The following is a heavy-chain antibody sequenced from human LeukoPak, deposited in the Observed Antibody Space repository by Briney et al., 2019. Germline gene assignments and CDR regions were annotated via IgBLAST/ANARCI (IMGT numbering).Heavy chain of an antibody. V-gene: IGHV3-64D*06. CDR3: VKESGFMVAPNSAFDI. J-gene: IGHJ3*02. CDR1: GFTFNSYP. D-gene: IGHD4/OR15-4a*01. CDR2: ISRNGGST. Sequence: GGSLRLSCSASGFTFNSYPVHWVRQAPGKGLEYVSGISRNGGSTYYADSVKGRFTISRDNSKNTLYLQMSSLRAEDTAVYYCVKESGFMVAPNSAFDIWGQGTMVSVSA.